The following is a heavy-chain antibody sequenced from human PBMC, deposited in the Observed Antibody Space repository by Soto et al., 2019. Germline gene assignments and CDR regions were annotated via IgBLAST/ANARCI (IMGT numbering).Heavy chain of an antibody. V-gene: IGHV4-34*01. J-gene: IGHJ4*02. Sequence: PSETLSLTCAVYGGSFSGFYWSWIRQTPGKGLEWIGESNDSGTTNYNPSLKNRVTISVDTSKNQFSLKLSSVTAADTAVYSCARGVRRRKLFDYWGQGALVTVSS. CDR2: SNDSGTT. CDR1: GGSFSGFY. CDR3: ARGVRRRKLFDY. D-gene: IGHD3-10*01.